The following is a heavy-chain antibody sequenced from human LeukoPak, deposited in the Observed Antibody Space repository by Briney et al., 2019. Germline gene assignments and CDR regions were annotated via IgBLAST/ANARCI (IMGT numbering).Heavy chain of an antibody. J-gene: IGHJ4*02. Sequence: GGSLRLSCAASGFTFSSYGMHWVRQAPGKGLEWVAVISYDGSNKYYADSVKGRFTISRDNAKNSLYLQMNSLRAEDTAVYYCARAWPIWGQGTLVTVSS. CDR3: ARAWPI. CDR1: GFTFSSYG. CDR2: ISYDGSNK. V-gene: IGHV3-30*03.